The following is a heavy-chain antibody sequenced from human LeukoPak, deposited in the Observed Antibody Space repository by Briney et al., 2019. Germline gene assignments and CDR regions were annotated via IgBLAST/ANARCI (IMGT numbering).Heavy chain of an antibody. Sequence: PGGSLRLSCAASGFTFSNAWMSWVRQAPGKGLEWVGRIKSKTDGGTTDYAAPVKGRFTISRDDSKNTLYLQMNSLKTEDTAVYYCAKESLWGSGWAPFDYWGQGTLVTVSS. V-gene: IGHV3-15*01. CDR2: IKSKTDGGTT. J-gene: IGHJ4*02. D-gene: IGHD6-19*01. CDR3: AKESLWGSGWAPFDY. CDR1: GFTFSNAW.